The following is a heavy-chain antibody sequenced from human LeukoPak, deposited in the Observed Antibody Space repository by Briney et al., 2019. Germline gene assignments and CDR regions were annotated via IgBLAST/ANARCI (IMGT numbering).Heavy chain of an antibody. CDR1: GFTFTNAW. Sequence: PGGSPRLSCAASGFTFTNAWMSWVRQAPGKGLEWVGRIKSKTDGGTTDYAAPVKGRFTISRDDSKNTLYLQMNSLKTEDTAVYYCTTSFRKYSTVDYWDQGTLVTVSS. V-gene: IGHV3-15*01. D-gene: IGHD6-6*01. J-gene: IGHJ4*02. CDR2: IKSKTDGGTT. CDR3: TTSFRKYSTVDY.